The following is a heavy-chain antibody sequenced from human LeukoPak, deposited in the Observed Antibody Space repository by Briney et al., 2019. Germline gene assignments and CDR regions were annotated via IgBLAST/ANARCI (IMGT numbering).Heavy chain of an antibody. CDR3: ARFTSSSYYYYYYGMDV. V-gene: IGHV3-66*01. CDR2: IYSGGST. Sequence: GGSLRPSCAASGFTVSSNYMSWVRQAPGKGLEWVSVIYSGGSTYYADSVKGRFTISRDNSKNTLYLQMNSLRAEDTAVYYCARFTSSSYYYYYYGMDVWGQGTTVTVSS. D-gene: IGHD6-13*01. J-gene: IGHJ6*02. CDR1: GFTVSSNY.